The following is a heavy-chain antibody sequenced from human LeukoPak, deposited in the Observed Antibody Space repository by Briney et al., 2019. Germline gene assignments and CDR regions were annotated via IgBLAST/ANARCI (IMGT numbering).Heavy chain of an antibody. V-gene: IGHV1-46*01. J-gene: IGHJ5*02. CDR2: INPSGGST. Sequence: ASVMVSCKASGYTFTSYYMHWVRQAPGQGLEWMGIINPSGGSTSYAQKFQGRVTMTRDMSTSTVYMELSSLRSEDTAVYYCARVLGRNWFDPWGQGTLVTVSS. CDR3: ARVLGRNWFDP. CDR1: GYTFTSYY.